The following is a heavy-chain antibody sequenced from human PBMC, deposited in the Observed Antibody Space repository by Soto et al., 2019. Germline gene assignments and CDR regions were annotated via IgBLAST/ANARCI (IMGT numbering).Heavy chain of an antibody. V-gene: IGHV1-18*01. D-gene: IGHD3-22*01. J-gene: IGHJ4*02. CDR2: TSAYNGNT. CDR3: ARDRKKRYYYDSSGYSGFDY. CDR1: GYTFTSYG. Sequence: VASVKVSCKASGYTFTSYGISWVRQAPGQGLEWMGWTSAYNGNTNYAQKLQGRVTMTTDTSTSTAYMELRSLRSDDTAVYYCARDRKKRYYYDSSGYSGFDYWGQGTLVTVSS.